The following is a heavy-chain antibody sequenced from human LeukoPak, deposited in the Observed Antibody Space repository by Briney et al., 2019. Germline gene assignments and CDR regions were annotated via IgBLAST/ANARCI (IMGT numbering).Heavy chain of an antibody. CDR3: ASLLSGGFDI. V-gene: IGHV3-7*03. Sequence: GGSLRLSCVVSEFTFRSYWMSWVRQAPGKGLEWVANIKEDGSEKYYVDSVKGRFTISRDNAISRDNAKNSLFLQMNSLRAEDTAVYYCASLLSGGFDIWGQGTMVTVSP. CDR2: IKEDGSEK. D-gene: IGHD2-2*01. CDR1: EFTFRSYW. J-gene: IGHJ3*02.